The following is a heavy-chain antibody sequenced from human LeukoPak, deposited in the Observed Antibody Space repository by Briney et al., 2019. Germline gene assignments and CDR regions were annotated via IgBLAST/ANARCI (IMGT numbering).Heavy chain of an antibody. CDR3: ARQASGGWYYDY. CDR2: INPNSGGA. CDR1: GYTFTDYH. Sequence: ASVKVSCKASGYTFTDYHMHWVRQAPGQGLEWMGWINPNSGGAHYAQKFQGRVSMTRDTSISTIYMELSRLTSGDTAVYYCARQASGGWYYDYWGQGTLVTVSS. J-gene: IGHJ4*02. D-gene: IGHD6-19*01. V-gene: IGHV1-2*02.